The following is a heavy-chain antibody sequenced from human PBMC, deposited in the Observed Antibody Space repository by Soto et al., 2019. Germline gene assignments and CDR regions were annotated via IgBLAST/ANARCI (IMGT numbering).Heavy chain of an antibody. V-gene: IGHV1-69*13. D-gene: IGHD3-22*01. CDR1: GGTFSSYA. Sequence: SVKVSCKASGGTFSSYAISWVRQAPGQGLEWMGGIIPIFGTANYAQKFQGRVTITADEPTSTAYMELSSPRSEDTAVYYCAISYYYDSSGYYPFCDYWGQGTLVTVSS. J-gene: IGHJ4*02. CDR3: AISYYYDSSGYYPFCDY. CDR2: IIPIFGTA.